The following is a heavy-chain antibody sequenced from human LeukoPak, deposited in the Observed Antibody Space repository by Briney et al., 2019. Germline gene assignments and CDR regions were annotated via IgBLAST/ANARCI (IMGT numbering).Heavy chain of an antibody. J-gene: IGHJ4*02. CDR2: LYAGGST. CDR1: GFTMSGIH. CDR3: AKVRAGHYFDY. D-gene: IGHD6-19*01. Sequence: GGSLRLSCTASGFTMSGIHMNWVRQAPGKGLDWVSGLYAGGSTYYAGSVTGRFTISRDDSKNTLYLQMTGLRAEDTAVYYCAKVRAGHYFDYWGQGTLVTVSS. V-gene: IGHV3-66*01.